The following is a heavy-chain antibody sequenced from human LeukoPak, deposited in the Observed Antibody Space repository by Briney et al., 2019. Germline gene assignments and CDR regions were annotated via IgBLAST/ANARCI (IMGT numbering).Heavy chain of an antibody. CDR3: TTDLEYSGSYSWFDP. V-gene: IGHV3-15*01. CDR1: GFTFSNAW. CDR2: IKSKTDGGTT. D-gene: IGHD1-26*01. Sequence: GGSLRLSCAASGFTFSNAWMSWVRQAPGKGLEWVGRIKSKTDGGTTDYAAPVKGRFSISRDDSKNTLYLQMNSLKTEDTAVYYCTTDLEYSGSYSWFDPWGQGTLVTVSS. J-gene: IGHJ5*02.